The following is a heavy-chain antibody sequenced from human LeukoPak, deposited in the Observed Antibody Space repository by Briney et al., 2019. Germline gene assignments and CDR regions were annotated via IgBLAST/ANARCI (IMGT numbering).Heavy chain of an antibody. Sequence: GGSLRLSCAASGFTISSYAMSRVRQAPGKELECVTGINDSGDITYYADSVKGRFTISRDNSKNTLYVQMNSLRVEDTAVYYCAKDRRGGSYYAATLDIWGQGTMVTVSS. CDR2: INDSGDIT. CDR1: GFTISSYA. CDR3: AKDRRGGSYYAATLDI. V-gene: IGHV3-23*01. D-gene: IGHD1-26*01. J-gene: IGHJ3*02.